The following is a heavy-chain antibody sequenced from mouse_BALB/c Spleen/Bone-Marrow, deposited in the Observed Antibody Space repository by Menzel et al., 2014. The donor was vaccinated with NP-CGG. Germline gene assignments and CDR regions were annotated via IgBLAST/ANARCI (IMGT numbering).Heavy chain of an antibody. D-gene: IGHD1-1*01. CDR3: ASYYYGSSRFAY. CDR2: IDPANGNT. V-gene: IGHV14-3*02. Sequence: VQLQQSGAELVKPGASVKFSCTASGFNIKDTYMHWVKQRPEQGLEWIGRIDPANGNTKYDPKFQGKATITADTSSNTAYLQLSSLTSEDTAVYYCASYYYGSSRFAYWGQGTLVTVSA. J-gene: IGHJ3*01. CDR1: GFNIKDTY.